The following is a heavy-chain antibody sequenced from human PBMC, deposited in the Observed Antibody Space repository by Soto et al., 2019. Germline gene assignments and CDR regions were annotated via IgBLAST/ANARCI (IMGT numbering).Heavy chain of an antibody. CDR3: ARDERAAYFDY. Sequence: PGGSLRLSCAASGFSFSSYGMHWVRQAPGKGLEWVAVIWNDGSNKLYTDSVKGRFTISRDDSKKTLYLQMNSLRDEDTAVYYCARDERAAYFDYWGQGTMVTVYS. D-gene: IGHD2-15*01. V-gene: IGHV3-33*01. CDR2: IWNDGSNK. CDR1: GFSFSSYG. J-gene: IGHJ4*02.